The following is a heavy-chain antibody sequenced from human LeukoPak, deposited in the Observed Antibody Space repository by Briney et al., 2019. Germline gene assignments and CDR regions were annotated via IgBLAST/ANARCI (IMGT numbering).Heavy chain of an antibody. CDR1: GGSLSSNDYY. Sequence: TSETLSLTCTVSGGSLSSNDYYWGWIRQPPGRGLEWIASIYYSGSTNYNPSLKSRVTISVDTSKNQFSLKLSSVTAADTAVYYCASGAPTGGYEPFDYWGQGTLVTVSS. J-gene: IGHJ4*02. CDR3: ASGAPTGGYEPFDY. D-gene: IGHD5-12*01. V-gene: IGHV4-39*07. CDR2: IYYSGST.